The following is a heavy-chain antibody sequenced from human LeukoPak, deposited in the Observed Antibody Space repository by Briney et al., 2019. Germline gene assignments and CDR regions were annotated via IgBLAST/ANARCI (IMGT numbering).Heavy chain of an antibody. J-gene: IGHJ3*02. CDR2: ISYDGSNK. V-gene: IGHV3-30*04. CDR3: VRVRGGSGRSYAADAFDI. D-gene: IGHD1-26*01. Sequence: GGSLRLSCAASGFTFSSYAMHWVRQAPGKGLEWVAVISYDGSNKYYADSVKGRFTISRDNSKNTLYLQMNSLRAEDTAVYYCVRVRGGSGRSYAADAFDIWGQGTMVTVSS. CDR1: GFTFSSYA.